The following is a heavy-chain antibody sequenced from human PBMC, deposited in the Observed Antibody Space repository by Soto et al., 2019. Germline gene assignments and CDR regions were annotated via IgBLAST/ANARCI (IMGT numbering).Heavy chain of an antibody. CDR2: IYHSGST. CDR3: ARGDIAAADHYYYGMDV. J-gene: IGHJ6*02. V-gene: IGHV4-30-2*01. D-gene: IGHD6-13*01. CDR1: GGSISSGGYS. Sequence: SETLSLTCAVSGGSISSGGYSWSWIRQPPGKGLEWIGYIYHSGSTYYNPSLKSRVTISVDRSKNQFSLKLSSVTAADTAVYYCARGDIAAADHYYYGMDVWGQGTTVTVSS.